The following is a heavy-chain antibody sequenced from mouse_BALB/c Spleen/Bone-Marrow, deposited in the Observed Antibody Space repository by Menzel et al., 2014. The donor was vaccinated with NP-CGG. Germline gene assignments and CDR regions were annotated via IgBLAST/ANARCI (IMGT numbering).Heavy chain of an antibody. CDR2: IDPANGNT. CDR3: ARGEYYAIDY. V-gene: IGHV14-3*02. CDR1: GFNIKDTY. J-gene: IGHJ4*01. Sequence: EVQLQQSGAELVKPGASVKLSCTASGFNIKDTYMHWVKQRPEQGLEWIGRIDPANGNTKYDPRFQGKATITADTSSNTAYLQLSSLTSEDTAVYYCARGEYYAIDYWGQGTSVTVSS. D-gene: IGHD2-13*01.